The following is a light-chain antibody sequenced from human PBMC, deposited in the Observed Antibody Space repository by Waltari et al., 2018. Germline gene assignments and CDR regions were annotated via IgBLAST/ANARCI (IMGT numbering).Light chain of an antibody. CDR1: QSVSSY. CDR2: DAS. J-gene: IGKJ2*01. CDR3: QQRSNWPPYT. Sequence: EIVLTQSPATLSLSPGERAPLSCRASQSVSSYLAWYQQTPGQAPRLLIYDASNRATGIPARFSGSGSGTDFTLTISSLEPEDFAVYYCQQRSNWPPYTFGQGTKLEIK. V-gene: IGKV3-11*01.